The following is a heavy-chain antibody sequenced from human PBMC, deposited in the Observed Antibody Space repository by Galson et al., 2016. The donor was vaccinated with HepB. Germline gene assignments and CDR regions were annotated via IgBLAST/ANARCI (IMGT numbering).Heavy chain of an antibody. V-gene: IGHV1-69*13. CDR1: GGTFSSDP. CDR3: AMPGARGSFDM. J-gene: IGHJ3*02. D-gene: IGHD1-26*01. Sequence: SVKVSCKASGGTFSSDPISWVRQAPGHGLEWMGGTIPLFTTAHYAPRFQGRVTITADESTNTAYMDLSGLRSEDTALYYCAMPGARGSFDMWGQGTMVTVSS. CDR2: TIPLFTTA.